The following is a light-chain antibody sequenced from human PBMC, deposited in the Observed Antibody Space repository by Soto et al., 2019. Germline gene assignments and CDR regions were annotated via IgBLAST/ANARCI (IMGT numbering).Light chain of an antibody. J-gene: IGLJ1*01. Sequence: QSALTQPASVSGSPGQSIAISCTGTSSDVGGYNYVSWYQQHPGKAPKLMIYDVSNRPSGVSNRFSGSTSGNTASLTISGLQAEDEADYYCSSYTSSDTYVFGTGIKLTVL. CDR2: DVS. CDR1: SSDVGGYNY. V-gene: IGLV2-14*01. CDR3: SSYTSSDTYV.